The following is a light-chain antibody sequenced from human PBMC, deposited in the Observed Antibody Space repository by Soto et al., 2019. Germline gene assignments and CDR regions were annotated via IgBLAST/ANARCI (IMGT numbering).Light chain of an antibody. CDR2: QAS. CDR1: QSTSGW. J-gene: IGKJ1*01. CDR3: QQYESRQGT. Sequence: DIPMTQSPSTLSASVGDRVTITCRASQSTSGWVAWYQQKPGKAPKLLIYQASSLENGVPSRFSGSGSETEFTLTISSLQPDDFASYYCQQYESRQGTFGQGTKVEIK. V-gene: IGKV1-5*03.